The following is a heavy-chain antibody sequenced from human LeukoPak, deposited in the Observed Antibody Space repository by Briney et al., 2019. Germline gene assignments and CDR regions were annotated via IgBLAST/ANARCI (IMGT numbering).Heavy chain of an antibody. V-gene: IGHV4-61*02. CDR3: ARGPQGDYSNC. CDR2: IHTNGRS. CDR1: GGSISSGDNY. D-gene: IGHD4-17*01. J-gene: IGHJ4*02. Sequence: KPSQTLSLTCTVSGGSISSGDNYWSWDRLPAGKGLEWIGRIHTNGRSNYNPSLKSRATISIDASKNQFSLWLSSVTAADTAMYYCARGPQGDYSNCWGQGTLVTVSS.